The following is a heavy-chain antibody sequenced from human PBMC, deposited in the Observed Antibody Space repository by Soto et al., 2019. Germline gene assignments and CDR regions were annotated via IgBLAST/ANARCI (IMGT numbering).Heavy chain of an antibody. Sequence: GSLRLSCAASGFTFSSYAMHWVRQAPGKGLEYVSAISSNGGSTYYANSVKGRFTISRDNSKNTLYLQMGSLRAEDMAVYYCARDHRSWYGSRRFDYWGQGTLVTVSS. D-gene: IGHD6-13*01. CDR3: ARDHRSWYGSRRFDY. V-gene: IGHV3-64*01. J-gene: IGHJ4*02. CDR2: ISSNGGST. CDR1: GFTFSSYA.